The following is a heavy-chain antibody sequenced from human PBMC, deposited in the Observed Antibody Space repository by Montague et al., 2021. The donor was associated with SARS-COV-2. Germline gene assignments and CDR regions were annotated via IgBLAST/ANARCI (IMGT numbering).Heavy chain of an antibody. Sequence: TLSLTCTVSGGSISSGSYYWSWIRQPAGKGLEWIGRIYTSGTTDYSFSLKSRVTISVDTSKNQFSLKLTPVTAADTAVYYCARAHSGSWAHPDNWGQGSLVTVSS. CDR1: GGSISSGSYY. J-gene: IGHJ4*02. CDR3: ARAHSGSWAHPDN. D-gene: IGHD5-12*01. CDR2: IYTSGTT. V-gene: IGHV4-61*02.